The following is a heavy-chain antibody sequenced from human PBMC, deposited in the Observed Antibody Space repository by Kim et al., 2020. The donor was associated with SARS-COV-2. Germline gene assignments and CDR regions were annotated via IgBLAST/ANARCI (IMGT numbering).Heavy chain of an antibody. Sequence: ADSVKGRFTISRDNSKNTLYLQMNSLRAEDTAVYYCAKDNWNYVGKWFDPWGQGTLVTVSS. D-gene: IGHD1-7*01. V-gene: IGHV3-23*01. CDR3: AKDNWNYVGKWFDP. J-gene: IGHJ5*02.